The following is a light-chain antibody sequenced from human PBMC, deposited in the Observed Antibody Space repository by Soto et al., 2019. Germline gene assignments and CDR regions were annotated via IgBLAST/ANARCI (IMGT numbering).Light chain of an antibody. V-gene: IGKV3-11*01. Sequence: EIVLTQSPATLSLSPGERATLSCRASPSVTNFLAWYQQKPGQAPRLLIYGASNRATGIPPRFSGSGSGTDFTLTIDSLEPEDFALFYCQQRSAWPWTFGQGTKVDI. CDR1: PSVTNF. CDR2: GAS. J-gene: IGKJ1*01. CDR3: QQRSAWPWT.